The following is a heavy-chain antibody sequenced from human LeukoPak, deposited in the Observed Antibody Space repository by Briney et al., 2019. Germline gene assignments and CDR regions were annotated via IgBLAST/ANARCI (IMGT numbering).Heavy chain of an antibody. V-gene: IGHV3-53*01. D-gene: IGHD7-27*01. CDR2: IYSGGST. CDR1: GFTVSSNY. J-gene: IGHJ2*01. Sequence: GGSLRLSCAAPGFTVSSNYMSWVRQAPGKGLEWVSVIYSGGSTYYADSVKGRFTISRGNSKNTLYLQMNSLRAEDTAVYYCARETGDSHWYFDLWGRGTLVTVSS. CDR3: ARETGDSHWYFDL.